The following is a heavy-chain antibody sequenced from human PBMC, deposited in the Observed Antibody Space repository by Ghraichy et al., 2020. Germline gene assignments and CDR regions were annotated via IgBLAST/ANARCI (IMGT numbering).Heavy chain of an antibody. CDR2: IRSKAYGGTT. CDR1: GLTFGDYA. D-gene: IGHD4-17*01. CDR3: TRVDYGEPNYYYYMDV. J-gene: IGHJ6*03. Sequence: GGSLRLSCTASGLTFGDYAMSWFRQAPGKGLEWVGFIRSKAYGGTTEYAASVKGRFTISRDDSKSIAYLQMNSLKTEDTAVYYCTRVDYGEPNYYYYMDVWGKGTTVTVSS. V-gene: IGHV3-49*03.